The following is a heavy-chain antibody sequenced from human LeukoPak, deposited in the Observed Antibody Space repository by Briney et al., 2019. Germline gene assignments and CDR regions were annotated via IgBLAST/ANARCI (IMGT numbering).Heavy chain of an antibody. V-gene: IGHV1-46*01. Sequence: GASVKDSCKSFGFTFTNYLLHWVRQAPGQGLEWVGRIAPSVDTTNYAQKFRGRVTMTRDTSTSTVYMELSSLRSDDTAIYYCVREESGGYFDYWGQGTLVTVSS. CDR3: VREESGGYFDY. CDR2: IAPSVDTT. CDR1: GFTFTNYL. J-gene: IGHJ4*02. D-gene: IGHD2-8*02.